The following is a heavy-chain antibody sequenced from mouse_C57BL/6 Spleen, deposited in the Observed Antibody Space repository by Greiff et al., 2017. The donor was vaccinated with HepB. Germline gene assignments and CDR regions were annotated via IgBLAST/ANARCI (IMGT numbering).Heavy chain of an antibody. CDR1: GYAFSSSW. Sequence: VQLQESGPELVKPGASVKISCKASGYAFSSSWMNWVKQRPGKGLEWIGRIYPGDGDTNYNGKFKGKATLTADNSYSTAYMQLSSLTSEDSAVYFGARDGNYYWYFDGWGTGTTVTVSS. J-gene: IGHJ1*03. V-gene: IGHV1-82*01. CDR2: IYPGDGDT. D-gene: IGHD2-1*01. CDR3: ARDGNYYWYFDG.